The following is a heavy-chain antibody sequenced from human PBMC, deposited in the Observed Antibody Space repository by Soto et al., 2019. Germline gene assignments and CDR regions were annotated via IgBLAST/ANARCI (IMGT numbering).Heavy chain of an antibody. D-gene: IGHD1-26*01. Sequence: QLQLQESGPGLVKPSETLSLTCTVSGGSISSSSYYWGWIRQPPGKGLEWIGSIYYSGSTYYNPSLKSRVTISVDTSKNQFSLKLSSVTAADTAVYYCARRPTDSGTNNWFDPWGQGTLVTVSS. J-gene: IGHJ5*02. V-gene: IGHV4-39*01. CDR3: ARRPTDSGTNNWFDP. CDR1: GGSISSSSYY. CDR2: IYYSGST.